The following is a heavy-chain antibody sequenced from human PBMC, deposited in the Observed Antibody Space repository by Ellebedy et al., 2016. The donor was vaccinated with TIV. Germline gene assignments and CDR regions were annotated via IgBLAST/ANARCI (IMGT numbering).Heavy chain of an antibody. V-gene: IGHV5-51*01. Sequence: KVSXKGSGYSFTSYWIGWVRQMPGKGLEWMGIIYPGDSDTRYSPSFQGQVTISADKSISTAYLQWSSLKASDTAMYYCARLASSYSSSSVGEVWGQGTLVTVSS. D-gene: IGHD6-6*01. CDR1: GYSFTSYW. CDR3: ARLASSYSSSSVGEV. CDR2: IYPGDSDT. J-gene: IGHJ4*02.